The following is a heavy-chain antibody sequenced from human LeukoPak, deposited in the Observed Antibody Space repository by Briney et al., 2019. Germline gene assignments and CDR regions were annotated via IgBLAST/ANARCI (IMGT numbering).Heavy chain of an antibody. CDR3: ARFVRFGEFDY. CDR1: GGSISSYY. Sequence: SETLSLTCTVSGGSISSYYWSWIRQPPGKGLEWIGYIYYSGSTNYNPSLKSRVTISVDTSNNQFSLKLSSVTAADMAVYYCARFVRFGEFDYWGQGSLVTVSS. CDR2: IYYSGST. J-gene: IGHJ4*02. D-gene: IGHD3-10*01. V-gene: IGHV4-59*01.